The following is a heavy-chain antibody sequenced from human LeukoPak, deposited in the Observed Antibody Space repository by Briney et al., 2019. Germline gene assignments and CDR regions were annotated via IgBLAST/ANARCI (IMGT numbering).Heavy chain of an antibody. D-gene: IGHD3-22*01. CDR3: ARPAEYDSSGPYDY. V-gene: IGHV4-39*01. Sequence: KASETLSLTCTVSGGSISSSSYYWGWIRQPPGKGLEWIGSIYYSGSTYYNPSLKSRVTISVDTSKNQFSLKLSSVTAADTAVYYCARPAEYDSSGPYDYWGQGTLVTVSS. CDR1: GGSISSSSYY. CDR2: IYYSGST. J-gene: IGHJ4*02.